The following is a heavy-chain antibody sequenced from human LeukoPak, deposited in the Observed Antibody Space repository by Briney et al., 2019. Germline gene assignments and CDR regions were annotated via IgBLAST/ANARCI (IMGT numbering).Heavy chain of an antibody. Sequence: GGSLRLSCAASGFTFSSYSMNWVRQAPGKGLEWVSSISSSSSYIYYADSVKGRFTISRDNAKNSLYLQMNSLRAEDTAVYYCARAPATQINWFTPGAREPWSPSPQ. V-gene: IGHV3-21*01. J-gene: IGHJ5*02. CDR3: ARAPATQINWFTP. CDR2: ISSSSSYI. CDR1: GFTFSSYS.